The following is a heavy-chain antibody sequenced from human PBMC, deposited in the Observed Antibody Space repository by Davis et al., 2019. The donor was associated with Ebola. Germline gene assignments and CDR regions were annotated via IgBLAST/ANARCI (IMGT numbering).Heavy chain of an antibody. CDR3: AKNKMTSSGSYGAEV. CDR1: GFPFSSYG. CDR2: IWYDGSNK. J-gene: IGHJ6*02. D-gene: IGHD4/OR15-4a*01. V-gene: IGHV3-33*06. Sequence: PGGSLRLSCTASGFPFSSYGMHWVRQAPGKGLEWVAVIWYDGSNKDYADSVKGRSTISRDNSKNTLYLQMNSLRAEDTAVYYCAKNKMTSSGSYGAEVWGQGTTVTVSS.